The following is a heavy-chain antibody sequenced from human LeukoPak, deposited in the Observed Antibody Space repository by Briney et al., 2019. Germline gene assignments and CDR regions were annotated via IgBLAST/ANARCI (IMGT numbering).Heavy chain of an antibody. CDR2: IYHSGST. CDR1: GFTFDDYA. V-gene: IGHV4-4*02. Sequence: TGGSLRLSCAASGFTFDDYAMHWVRQPPGKGLEWIGEIYHSGSTNYNPSLKSRVTISVDKSKNQFSLKLSSVTAADTAVYYCARDRLDSSKGDAFDIWGQGTMVTVSS. D-gene: IGHD6-13*01. CDR3: ARDRLDSSKGDAFDI. J-gene: IGHJ3*02.